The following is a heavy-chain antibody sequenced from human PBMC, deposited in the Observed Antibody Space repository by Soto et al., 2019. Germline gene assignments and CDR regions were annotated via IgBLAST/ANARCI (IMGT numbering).Heavy chain of an antibody. V-gene: IGHV1-3*01. J-gene: IGHJ4*02. Sequence: ASVKVSCKASGYTFTSYAMHWVRQAPGQRLEWMGWINAGNGNTKYSQKFQGRVTITRDTSASTAYMELSSLRSEDTAVYYCARYGGSYDSSGYYYLDYWGQGTLVTVSS. CDR1: GYTFTSYA. CDR3: ARYGGSYDSSGYYYLDY. D-gene: IGHD3-22*01. CDR2: INAGNGNT.